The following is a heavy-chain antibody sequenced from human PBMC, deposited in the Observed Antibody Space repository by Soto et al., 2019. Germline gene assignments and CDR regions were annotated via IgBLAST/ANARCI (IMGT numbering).Heavy chain of an antibody. J-gene: IGHJ6*02. CDR2: INHSGST. Sequence: SETLSLTCAVYGGSFSGYYWSWIRQPPGKGLEWIGEINHSGSTNYNPSLKSRVTISVDTSKNQFSLKLSSVTAADTAVYYCAIHYYDSSGYYYGMDVWGQGTTVTVSS. V-gene: IGHV4-34*01. CDR3: AIHYYDSSGYYYGMDV. CDR1: GGSFSGYY. D-gene: IGHD3-22*01.